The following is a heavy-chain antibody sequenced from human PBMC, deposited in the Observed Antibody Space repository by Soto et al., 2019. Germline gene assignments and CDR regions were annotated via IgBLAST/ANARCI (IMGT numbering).Heavy chain of an antibody. J-gene: IGHJ4*02. CDR1: GGTFTNYY. V-gene: IGHV1-46*03. D-gene: IGHD6-13*01. CDR3: ARGGSGYSSSWYLL. CDR2: INPTAGNT. Sequence: ASVKVSCKASGGTFTNYYIHWIRQTPGQGLEWMGTINPTAGNTIYAEKFEGRVSMTSDTSTNTVYMELSSLRSEDTAVYYCARGGSGYSSSWYLLWGQGTLVTVSS.